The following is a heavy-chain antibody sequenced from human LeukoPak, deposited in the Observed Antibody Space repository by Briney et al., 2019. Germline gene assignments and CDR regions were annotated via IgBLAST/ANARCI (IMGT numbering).Heavy chain of an antibody. J-gene: IGHJ6*02. CDR3: ASSSVRYYYDSSGYSSYYYYGMDV. CDR2: IYYSGST. CDR1: GGSISSYY. D-gene: IGHD3-22*01. V-gene: IGHV4-59*08. Sequence: SETLSLTCTVSGGSISSYYWSWIRQPPGKGLEWIGYIYYSGSTNYNPSLKSRVTISVDTSKNQFSLQLSSVTAADTAVYYCASSSVRYYYDSSGYSSYYYYGMDVWGQGTTVTVSS.